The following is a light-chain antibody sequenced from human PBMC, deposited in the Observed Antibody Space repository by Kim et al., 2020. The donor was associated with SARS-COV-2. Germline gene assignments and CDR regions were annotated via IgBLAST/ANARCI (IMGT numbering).Light chain of an antibody. CDR2: AAS. J-gene: IGKJ4*01. CDR3: QRADSFPLG. V-gene: IGKV1-12*01. Sequence: ESVGDRLTITCRASQGSSSWLAWYQQKPGKAPKLLISAASSLQSGVPSRFSGSGSGTDFTLTISSLQPEDFASYYCQRADSFPLGFGGGTKVDIK. CDR1: QGSSSW.